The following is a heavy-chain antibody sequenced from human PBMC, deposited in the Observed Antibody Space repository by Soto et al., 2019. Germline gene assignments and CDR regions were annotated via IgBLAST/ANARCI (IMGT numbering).Heavy chain of an antibody. CDR1: GVTSGDLG. Sequence: PVGSLRLSCAASGVTSGDLGMSWVRQCPGRGLEWVSTNSRDGANRHYADSVNGRFTISRDNSRNTVDLHMARLRAEDTARYYRVSWFSAHLDYWGQGIVVTVSS. J-gene: IGHJ4*02. CDR2: NSRDGANR. D-gene: IGHD3-10*01. V-gene: IGHV3-23*01. CDR3: VSWFSAHLDY.